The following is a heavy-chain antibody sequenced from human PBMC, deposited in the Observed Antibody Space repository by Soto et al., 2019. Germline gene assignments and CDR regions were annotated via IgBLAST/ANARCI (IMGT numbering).Heavy chain of an antibody. D-gene: IGHD2-21*01. V-gene: IGHV1-69*13. Sequence: GASVKVSCKASGGTFSSYAISWVRQAPGQGLEWMGGIIPIFGTANYAQKFQGRVTITADESTSTAYMELSSLRSEDTAVYYCARTGGDAVFNFDYWGQGTLVTVSS. J-gene: IGHJ4*02. CDR2: IIPIFGTA. CDR1: GGTFSSYA. CDR3: ARTGGDAVFNFDY.